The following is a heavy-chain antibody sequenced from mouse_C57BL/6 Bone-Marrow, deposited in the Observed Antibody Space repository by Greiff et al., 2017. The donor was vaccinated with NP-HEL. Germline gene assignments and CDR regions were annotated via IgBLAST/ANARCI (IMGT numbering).Heavy chain of an antibody. CDR3: GYGSSYWYFDV. CDR1: GYAFSSYW. D-gene: IGHD1-1*01. V-gene: IGHV1-80*01. Sequence: VQGVESGAELVKPGASVKISCKASGYAFSSYWMNWVKQRPGKGLEWIGQIYPGDGDTNYNGKFKGKATLTADKSSSTAYMQLSSLTSEDSAVYFCGYGSSYWYFDVWGTGTTVTVSS. J-gene: IGHJ1*03. CDR2: IYPGDGDT.